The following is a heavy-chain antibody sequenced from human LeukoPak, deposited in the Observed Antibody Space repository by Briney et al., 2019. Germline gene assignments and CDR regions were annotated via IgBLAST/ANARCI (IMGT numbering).Heavy chain of an antibody. V-gene: IGHV4-61*02. D-gene: IGHD3-22*01. CDR3: ARETYYYDSSGYYEGYYFDY. CDR1: GGSISSGSYY. J-gene: IGHJ4*02. CDR2: IYTSGST. Sequence: SETLSLTCTVSGGSISSGSYYWSWIRQPAGKGLEWIGRIYTSGSTNYNPSLKSRVTISVDTSKNQFSLKLSSVTAADTAVYYCARETYYYDSSGYYEGYYFDYWGQGTLVTVSS.